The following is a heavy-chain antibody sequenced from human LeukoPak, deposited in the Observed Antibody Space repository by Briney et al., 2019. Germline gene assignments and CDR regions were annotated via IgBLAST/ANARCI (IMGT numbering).Heavy chain of an antibody. D-gene: IGHD2-2*01. CDR1: GYTFTGYL. Sequence: ASVKVSFKASGYTFTGYLIHWVRQAPGQGLEWMGWVNPNSGGTNYAQKFQGRVTMTRDTSISTAYMELSSLRSDDTAVYYCARLGRDCSSTSCTWGQGTMVTVSS. J-gene: IGHJ3*01. CDR2: VNPNSGGT. CDR3: ARLGRDCSSTSCT. V-gene: IGHV1-2*02.